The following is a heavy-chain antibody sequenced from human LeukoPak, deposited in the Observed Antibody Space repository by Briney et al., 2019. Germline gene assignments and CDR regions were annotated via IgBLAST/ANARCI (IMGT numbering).Heavy chain of an antibody. Sequence: SVKVSCKASGGTFSIYAISWVRQAPGQGLEWMGGIIPIFGTANYAQKFQGRVTITADESTSTAYMELSSLRSEDTAVYYCARDTLTSVTTPEYWGQGTLVTVSS. V-gene: IGHV1-69*13. J-gene: IGHJ4*02. CDR1: GGTFSIYA. D-gene: IGHD4-17*01. CDR2: IIPIFGTA. CDR3: ARDTLTSVTTPEY.